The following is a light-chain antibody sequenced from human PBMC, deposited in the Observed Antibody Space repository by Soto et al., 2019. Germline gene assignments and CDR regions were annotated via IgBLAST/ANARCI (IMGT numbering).Light chain of an antibody. V-gene: IGKV1-39*01. CDR3: QQRYSTPLT. CDR1: QRIGGF. CDR2: AAS. J-gene: IGKJ4*01. Sequence: DIQMTQSPSSLSVSVGDRVTITCRASQRIGGFLNWYQQKLGKAPKLLIYAASCLQSGVPLRFSGSGSGTDFTLTISNLQREDFATYYCQQRYSTPLTFGGGTKVEI.